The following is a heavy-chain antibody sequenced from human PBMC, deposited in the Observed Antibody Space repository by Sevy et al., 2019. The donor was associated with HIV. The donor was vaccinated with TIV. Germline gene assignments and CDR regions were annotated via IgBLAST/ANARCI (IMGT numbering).Heavy chain of an antibody. D-gene: IGHD5-12*01. CDR1: GFTFSSYA. CDR3: ARYRYGGYRRVYYYYSGMDV. J-gene: IGHJ6*02. V-gene: IGHV3-30-3*01. Sequence: GGSLRLSCAASGFTFSSYAMHWVRQAPGKGLEWVAVISYDGSNKYYADSVKGRFTISRDNSKNTLYLQMNSLRAEDTAVYYCARYRYGGYRRVYYYYSGMDVWGQGTTVTVSS. CDR2: ISYDGSNK.